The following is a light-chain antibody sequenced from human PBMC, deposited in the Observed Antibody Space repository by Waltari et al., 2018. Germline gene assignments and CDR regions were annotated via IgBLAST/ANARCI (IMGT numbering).Light chain of an antibody. CDR1: SSNIGAGYD. CDR2: GNN. CDR3: QSYDSSLSGAV. Sequence: QSALTQPPSVSGAPGQRVTISCTGGSSNIGAGYDVYWYQQLPGTAPRLLIYGNNNRPSGVPDRLSVSKSGTSASLAITGLQAEDEADYYCQSYDSSLSGAVFGGGTKLTVL. J-gene: IGLJ2*01. V-gene: IGLV1-40*01.